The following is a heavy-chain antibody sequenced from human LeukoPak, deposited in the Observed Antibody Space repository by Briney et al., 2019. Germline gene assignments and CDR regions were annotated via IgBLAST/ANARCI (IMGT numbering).Heavy chain of an antibody. CDR1: GGSFSGFH. J-gene: IGHJ4*02. CDR3: ARGRGYSGYDHASPFRY. D-gene: IGHD5-12*01. CDR2: INHSGST. Sequence: PSETLSLTCAVCGGSFSGFHWSGVRQPPGKGGEWGGEINHSGSTNYNPSLNTPVTITVDTSKIQFSLKLSSVTAADTAVYYCARGRGYSGYDHASPFRYWGRGTLVTVSS. V-gene: IGHV4-34*01.